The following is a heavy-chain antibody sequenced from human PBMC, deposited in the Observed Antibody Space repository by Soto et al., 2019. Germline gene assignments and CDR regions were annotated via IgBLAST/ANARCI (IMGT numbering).Heavy chain of an antibody. CDR2: ISGSGGST. CDR3: AKGGSISASSGYYYYYGMEV. J-gene: IGHJ6*02. D-gene: IGHD3-22*01. V-gene: IGHV3-23*01. CDR1: GFTFSSYA. Sequence: EVQLLESGGGLVQPGGSLRLSCAASGFTFSSYAMSWVRQAPGKGLEWVSAISGSGGSTYYADSVKGRFTISRDNSKKQLYLQMKSLGVEETGVYDCAKGGSISASSGYYYYYGMEVGGQGITVTVSS.